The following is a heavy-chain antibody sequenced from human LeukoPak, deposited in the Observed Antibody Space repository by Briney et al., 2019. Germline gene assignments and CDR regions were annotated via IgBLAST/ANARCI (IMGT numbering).Heavy chain of an antibody. CDR2: ISAYNGNT. J-gene: IGHJ5*02. V-gene: IGHV1-18*01. CDR1: GYTFTSYG. CDR3: ARDNLLGVVVAATSRFDP. Sequence: ASVKVSCKASGYTFTSYGISWVRQAPGQGLEWMGWISAYNGNTNYAQKLQGRVTMTTDTSTSTAYMELRSLISDDTAVYYCARDNLLGVVVAATSRFDPWGQGTLVTVSS. D-gene: IGHD2-15*01.